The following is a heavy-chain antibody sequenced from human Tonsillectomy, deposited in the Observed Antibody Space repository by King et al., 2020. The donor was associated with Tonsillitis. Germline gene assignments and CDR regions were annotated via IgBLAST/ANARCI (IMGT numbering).Heavy chain of an antibody. CDR2: ISYDGSNK. V-gene: IGHV3-30*04. CDR3: ARSYYDSSGYLSY. D-gene: IGHD3-22*01. Sequence: VRLVESGGGVVQPGRSLRLSCAASGFTFRTYAMHWVRQAPGKGLEWVAVISYDGSNKFYADSVKGRFIISRDNSKNTLYLQMNSLRAEDTAVYYCARSYYDSSGYLSYWGQGTLVTVSS. CDR1: GFTFRTYA. J-gene: IGHJ4*02.